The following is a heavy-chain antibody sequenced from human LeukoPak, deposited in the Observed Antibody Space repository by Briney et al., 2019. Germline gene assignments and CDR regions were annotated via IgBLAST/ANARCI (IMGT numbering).Heavy chain of an antibody. Sequence: AASVKVSCKASGYTFTGYYMHWVRQAPGQGLEWMGGIIPIFGTANYAQKFQGRVTITADESTSTAYMELSSLRSEDTAVYYCASAEVAARPGLGPYYFDYWGQGTLVTVSS. CDR2: IIPIFGTA. CDR3: ASAEVAARPGLGPYYFDY. V-gene: IGHV1-69*13. D-gene: IGHD6-6*01. CDR1: GYTFTGYY. J-gene: IGHJ4*02.